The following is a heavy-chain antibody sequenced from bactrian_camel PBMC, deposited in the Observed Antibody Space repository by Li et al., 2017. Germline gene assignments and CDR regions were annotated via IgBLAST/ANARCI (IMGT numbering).Heavy chain of an antibody. CDR1: GLTFGGAA. V-gene: IGHV3S63*01. J-gene: IGHJ6*01. CDR3: AARIYGCGVPSSTADFSY. CDR2: IWTGVDVP. D-gene: IGHD3*01. Sequence: QVQLVESGGGSVQAGGSLRLSCTVSGLTFGGAAMGWFRQAPGKGREGVARIWTGVDVPYYTDAIKGRFVISRDDAKNTVYLQMDSLSPEDSAMYYCAARIYGCGVPSSTADFSYWGQGTQVTVS.